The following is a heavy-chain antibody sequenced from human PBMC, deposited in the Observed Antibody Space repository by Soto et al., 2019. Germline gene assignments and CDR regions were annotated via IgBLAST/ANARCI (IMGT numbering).Heavy chain of an antibody. CDR3: ERSIGITAAGTGYYYYYGMDV. V-gene: IGHV3-74*01. Sequence: PGGSLRLSCAASGFIFKMYWMHWVRQSPGKGLVWISRIYNDGTYSDYADSVRGRFTISRDNVNDTLYLQMNSLRAEDTAVYYCERSIGITAAGTGYYYYYGMDVWGHGTTVTVSS. J-gene: IGHJ6*02. D-gene: IGHD6-13*01. CDR1: GFIFKMYW. CDR2: IYNDGTYS.